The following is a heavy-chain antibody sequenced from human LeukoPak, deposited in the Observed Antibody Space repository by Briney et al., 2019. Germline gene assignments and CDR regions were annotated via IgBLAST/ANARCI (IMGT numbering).Heavy chain of an antibody. CDR1: GLTFSSYS. V-gene: IGHV3-21*01. Sequence: PGGSLRLSCAASGLTFSSYSMNWVRQAPGKGLEWVSSISSSSSYIYYADSVKGRFTISRDNAKNSLYLQMNSLRAEDTAVYYCAGVPGPIPNSSKDYWGQGTLVTVSS. D-gene: IGHD6-13*01. CDR3: AGVPGPIPNSSKDY. J-gene: IGHJ4*02. CDR2: ISSSSSYI.